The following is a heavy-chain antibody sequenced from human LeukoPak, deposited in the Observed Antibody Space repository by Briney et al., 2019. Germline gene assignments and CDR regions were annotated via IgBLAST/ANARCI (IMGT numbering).Heavy chain of an antibody. D-gene: IGHD3-22*01. V-gene: IGHV3-15*01. J-gene: IGHJ4*02. CDR3: TGHDYYDSSGYWPFDY. CDR1: GSTFSNAW. CDR2: IKSKTDGGTT. Sequence: GGSLRLSCAASGSTFSNAWMSWVRQAPGKGLEWVGRIKSKTDGGTTDYAAPVKGRFTISRDDSKNTLYLQMNSLKTEDTAVYYCTGHDYYDSSGYWPFDYWGQGTLVTVSS.